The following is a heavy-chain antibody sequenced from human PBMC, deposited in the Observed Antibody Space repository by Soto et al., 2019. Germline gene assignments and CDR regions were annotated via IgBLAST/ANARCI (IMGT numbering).Heavy chain of an antibody. J-gene: IGHJ4*02. V-gene: IGHV3-30-3*01. D-gene: IGHD1-1*01. CDR3: ARAQPQTKLDY. Sequence: QVQLVESGGGVVQPGRSLRLSCAASGFTFSSYAMHWVRQAPGKGLEWVAVISYDGSNKYYADSVKGRFTISRDNSKNTLYLQMNSLRAEDTAVYYCARAQPQTKLDYWGQGTLVTVSS. CDR2: ISYDGSNK. CDR1: GFTFSSYA.